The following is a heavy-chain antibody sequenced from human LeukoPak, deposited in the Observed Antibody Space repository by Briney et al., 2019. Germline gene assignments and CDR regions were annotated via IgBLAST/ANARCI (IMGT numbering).Heavy chain of an antibody. CDR1: GFTFRNYA. J-gene: IGHJ5*02. CDR3: AKAGSGWYGDSPSES. D-gene: IGHD6-19*01. CDR2: ITGSVHIT. V-gene: IGHV3-23*01. Sequence: GGALRLSCAASGFTFRNYAMSWVRQAPGKGREGVSGITGSVHITYHAGSGKGRFTLSRDNSNNTLYLPMNSLRAEDTAVYYCAKAGSGWYGDSPSESWGQGILVTVSS.